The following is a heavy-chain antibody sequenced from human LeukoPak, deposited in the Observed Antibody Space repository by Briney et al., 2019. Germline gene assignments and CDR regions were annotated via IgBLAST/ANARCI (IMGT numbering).Heavy chain of an antibody. CDR3: ARAVLGVGSCYFDY. CDR2: TYYSGCT. CDR1: GGSISSYY. D-gene: IGHD2-15*01. V-gene: IGHV4-59*01. Sequence: SETLSLTCTVSGGSISSYYWSWIRQPPGKGLEWIGYTYYSGCTNYNPSLKSRVTISVDTSKNQFSLKLSSVTAADTAVYYCARAVLGVGSCYFDYWGQGTLVTVSS. J-gene: IGHJ4*02.